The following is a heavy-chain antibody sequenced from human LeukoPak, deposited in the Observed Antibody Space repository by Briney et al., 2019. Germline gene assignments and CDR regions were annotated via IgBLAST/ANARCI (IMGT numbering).Heavy chain of an antibody. CDR1: GGTFSSYA. CDR3: ARLDDFWSGSNY. Sequence: SVKVSCKASGGTFSSYAISRVRLAPGQGLEWMGRIIPIFGTANYAHKFQGRVTITTDESTSTAYMELSSLRSEDTAVYYCARLDDFWSGSNYWGQGTLVTVSS. D-gene: IGHD3-3*01. CDR2: IIPIFGTA. V-gene: IGHV1-69*05. J-gene: IGHJ4*02.